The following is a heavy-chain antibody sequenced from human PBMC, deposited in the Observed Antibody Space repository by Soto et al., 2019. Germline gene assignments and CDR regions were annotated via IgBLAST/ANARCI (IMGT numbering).Heavy chain of an antibody. J-gene: IGHJ4*02. CDR2: IYHSGST. CDR3: ARGGKEPKYGDPINSSVQGFDY. CDR1: GGSISSGGYS. D-gene: IGHD4-17*01. V-gene: IGHV4-30-2*01. Sequence: QLQLQESGSGLVKPSQTLSLTCAVSGGSISSGGYSWSWIRQPPGKGLEWIGYIYHSGSTYYNPSLKSRVTISVDRSKNQFSLKLSSVTAADTAVYYCARGGKEPKYGDPINSSVQGFDYWGQGTLVTVSS.